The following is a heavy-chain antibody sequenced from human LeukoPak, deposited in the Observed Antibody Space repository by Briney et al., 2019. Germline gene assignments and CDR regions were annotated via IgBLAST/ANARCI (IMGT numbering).Heavy chain of an antibody. CDR3: ATGLKGVCTNGVCVDY. V-gene: IGHV1-24*01. D-gene: IGHD2-8*01. CDR1: GYTLTELS. J-gene: IGHJ4*02. CDR2: FDPEDGET. Sequence: GASVKVSCKVSGYTLTELSMHWVRQAPGKGLEWMGGFDPEDGETIYAQKFQGRVTMTEDTSTDTAYMELSSLRSEDTAVYYGATGLKGVCTNGVCVDYWGQGTLVTVSS.